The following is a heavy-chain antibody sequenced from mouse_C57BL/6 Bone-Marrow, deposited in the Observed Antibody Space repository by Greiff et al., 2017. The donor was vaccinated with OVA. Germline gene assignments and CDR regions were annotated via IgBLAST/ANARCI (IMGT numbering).Heavy chain of an antibody. D-gene: IGHD2-1*01. CDR2: IDPSDSYT. Sequence: QVHVKQPGAELVKPGASVKLSCKASGYTFTSYWMQWVKQRPGQGLEWIGEIDPSDSYTNYNQKFKGKATLTVDTSSSTAYMQLSSLTSEDSAVYYCARGGYYGNYVAYWGQGTLVTVSA. V-gene: IGHV1-50*01. CDR3: ARGGYYGNYVAY. J-gene: IGHJ3*01. CDR1: GYTFTSYW.